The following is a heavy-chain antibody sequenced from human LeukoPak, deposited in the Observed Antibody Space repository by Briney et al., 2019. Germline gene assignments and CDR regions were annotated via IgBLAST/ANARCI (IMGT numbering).Heavy chain of an antibody. Sequence: GGSLRLSCAASGFTFSSYAMSWVRQAPGKGLEWVSAISGSGGSTYYADSVKGRFTISRDNSKNTLYLQMNSLRAEDTAVYYCAKADYDSSGYYVDYFDYWGQGTLVTVSS. CDR1: GFTFSSYA. CDR2: ISGSGGST. CDR3: AKADYDSSGYYVDYFDY. J-gene: IGHJ4*02. D-gene: IGHD3-22*01. V-gene: IGHV3-23*01.